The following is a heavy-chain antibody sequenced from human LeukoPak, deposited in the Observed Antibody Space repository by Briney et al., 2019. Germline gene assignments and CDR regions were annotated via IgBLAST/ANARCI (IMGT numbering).Heavy chain of an antibody. CDR3: AKAVNGGVARDWFDP. D-gene: IGHD2-15*01. CDR2: ISGSGGNT. Sequence: GGSLRLSCAASGFTFSNYAMSWVRQAPGKGLEWVSAISGSGGNTYYADSVKGRFTISRDNSKNTLYLQMNSLRAEDTAVYYCAKAVNGGVARDWFDPWGQGTLVTVSS. J-gene: IGHJ5*02. CDR1: GFTFSNYA. V-gene: IGHV3-23*01.